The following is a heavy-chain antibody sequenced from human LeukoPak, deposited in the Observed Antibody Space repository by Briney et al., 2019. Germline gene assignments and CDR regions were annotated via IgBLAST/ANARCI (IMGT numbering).Heavy chain of an antibody. J-gene: IGHJ4*02. D-gene: IGHD2-8*02. CDR3: ATYRQVLLPFES. CDR1: GFTFSSYS. Sequence: GGSLRLSCAASGFTFSSYSMNWVRQAPGKGLEWVSSINSRSSSIYYADSVRGRFTISRDNSKSTLSLQMNSLRAEDTAIYYCATYRQVLLPFESWGQGTLVTVSS. CDR2: INSRSSSI. V-gene: IGHV3-21*04.